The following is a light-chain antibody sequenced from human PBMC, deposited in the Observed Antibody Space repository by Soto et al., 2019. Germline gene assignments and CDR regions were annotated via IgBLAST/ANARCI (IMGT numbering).Light chain of an antibody. Sequence: QSALTQPASVSGSPGQSITISCTGTSGDIGRYNYVSWYQQHPGEAPKLIIYDVSNRPSGVSNRFSGSKSGDTASLTISGLQAEDEADYYCSSYTTGSTLPVVFGGGTKLTVL. CDR3: SSYTTGSTLPVV. CDR2: DVS. V-gene: IGLV2-14*01. J-gene: IGLJ2*01. CDR1: SGDIGRYNY.